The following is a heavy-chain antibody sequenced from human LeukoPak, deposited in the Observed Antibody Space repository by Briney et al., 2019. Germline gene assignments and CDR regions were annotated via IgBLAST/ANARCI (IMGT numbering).Heavy chain of an antibody. Sequence: SEILSLTCAVYGGSFSDYYWSWIRQTPGRGLEWIGEINHSESTYYNPSLKSRVTILVDTSKNQFSLKVNSVTAADTAVYYCARLVSQTEPRFDSWGQGNLVTVSS. CDR3: ARLVSQTEPRFDS. CDR2: INHSEST. CDR1: GGSFSDYY. D-gene: IGHD6-13*01. V-gene: IGHV4-34*01. J-gene: IGHJ4*02.